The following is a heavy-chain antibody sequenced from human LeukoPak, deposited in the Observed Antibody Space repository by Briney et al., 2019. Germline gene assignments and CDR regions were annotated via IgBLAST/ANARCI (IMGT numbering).Heavy chain of an antibody. J-gene: IGHJ4*02. V-gene: IGHV3-23*01. CDR1: GFPFSNYA. D-gene: IGHD2-2*01. Sequence: GGSLRLSCAASGFPFSNYAMIWVRQASGKGLEWVSGISGSGLDQWYVDSVEGRVTVSRDNSKNMLYLQMNSLRDEDTAVYYCVFSRTGILEAAMDYWGQGAQVTVSS. CDR3: VFSRTGILEAAMDY. CDR2: ISGSGLDQ.